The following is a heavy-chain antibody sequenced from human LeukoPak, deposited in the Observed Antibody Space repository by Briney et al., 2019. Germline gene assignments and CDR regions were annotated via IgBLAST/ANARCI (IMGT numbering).Heavy chain of an antibody. CDR3: ARGGTRDTAMTVTHLDY. V-gene: IGHV4-39*01. J-gene: IGHJ4*02. Sequence: KSSETLSLTCTVSGGSISSSSYDWGWIRQPPGKGLEWFGSIYYSGSTYYNPSLKSGVTISVDTSKNQFSLKLSSVTAADTAVYYCARGGTRDTAMTVTHLDYWGQGTLVTVSS. D-gene: IGHD5-18*01. CDR1: GGSISSSSYD. CDR2: IYYSGST.